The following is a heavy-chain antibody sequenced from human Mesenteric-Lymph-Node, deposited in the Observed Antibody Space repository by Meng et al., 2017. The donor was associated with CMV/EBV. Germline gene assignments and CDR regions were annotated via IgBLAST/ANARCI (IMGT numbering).Heavy chain of an antibody. D-gene: IGHD3-10*01. CDR1: FSYDA. J-gene: IGHJ5*01. CDR2: IIAVLGTA. V-gene: IGHV1-69*01. Sequence: FSYDAFSWVRQAPGQGLEWMGGIIAVLGTANYAQKFQDRVTITADLSTSTVYMELSSLAPEDTAVYYCAKDSPEDAVLMTGTRWFDPWGQGTLVTVSS. CDR3: AKDSPEDAVLMTGTRWFDP.